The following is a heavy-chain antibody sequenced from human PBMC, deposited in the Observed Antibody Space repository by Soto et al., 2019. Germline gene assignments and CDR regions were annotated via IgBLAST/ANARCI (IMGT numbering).Heavy chain of an antibody. CDR3: ARDGGGAMVLGWDY. CDR1: GFTVSSNY. J-gene: IGHJ4*02. CDR2: IYSGGST. D-gene: IGHD5-18*01. Sequence: EVQLVESGGGLVQPGGSLRLSCAASGFTVSSNYMSWVRQAPGKGLEWVSVIYSGGSTYYADSVKGRFTISRDNSKNTLYLQMNSLRAEDTAVYYCARDGGGAMVLGWDYWGQGTLVTVSS. V-gene: IGHV3-66*01.